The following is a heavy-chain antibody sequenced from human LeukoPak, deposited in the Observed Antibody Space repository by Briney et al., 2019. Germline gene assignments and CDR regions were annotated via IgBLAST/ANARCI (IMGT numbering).Heavy chain of an antibody. CDR3: ARGGTYGSGRNQHTTLDY. CDR1: GGSISNDY. Sequence: AETLSLTCTVSGGSISNDYWSGLRQAGGKALEWLGRIYSRGSTNYNPSLKSRVTISLDKSKKQFSLNLNSVTAADTAVYYCARGGTYGSGRNQHTTLDYWGQGTLVTVSS. D-gene: IGHD3-10*01. V-gene: IGHV4-4*07. J-gene: IGHJ4*02. CDR2: IYSRGST.